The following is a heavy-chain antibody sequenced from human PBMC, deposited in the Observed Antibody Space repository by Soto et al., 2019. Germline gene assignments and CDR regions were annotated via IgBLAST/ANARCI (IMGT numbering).Heavy chain of an antibody. Sequence: PSETLSLTCTVSGGSISSGGYYWSWIRQHPGKGLEWIGYIYYSGSTYYNPSLKSRVTISVDTSKNQFSLKLSSVTAADTAVYYCGRDYNYYDSSGYYYSKYGMDVWGQGTTVTVYS. CDR3: GRDYNYYDSSGYYYSKYGMDV. CDR2: IYYSGST. D-gene: IGHD3-22*01. CDR1: GGSISSGGYY. J-gene: IGHJ6*02. V-gene: IGHV4-31*03.